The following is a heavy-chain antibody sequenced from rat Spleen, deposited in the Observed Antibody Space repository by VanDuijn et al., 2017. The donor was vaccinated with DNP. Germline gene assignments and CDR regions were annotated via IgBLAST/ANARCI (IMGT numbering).Heavy chain of an antibody. D-gene: IGHD1-7*01. J-gene: IGHJ3*01. CDR3: ATSSYYGYDYGFAY. V-gene: IGHV5S10*01. Sequence: EVQLVESGGGLVQPGNSLKLSCAASGFTFSDYAMAWVRQSPKKGLEWVATIIYDGSSTYYRDSVKGRLTISRDHARSTLYLQMDSLRSEDTATYYCATSSYYGYDYGFAYWGQGTLVTVSS. CDR2: IIYDGSST. CDR1: GFTFSDYA.